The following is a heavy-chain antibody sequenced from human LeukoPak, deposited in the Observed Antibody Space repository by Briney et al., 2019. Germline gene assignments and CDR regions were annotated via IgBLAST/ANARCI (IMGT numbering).Heavy chain of an antibody. CDR2: IYHSGST. V-gene: IGHV4-38-2*02. CDR3: ARAFYGSSWYHKEDFFDY. CDR1: GYSISSGYY. J-gene: IGHJ4*02. D-gene: IGHD6-13*01. Sequence: SETLSLTCTVSGYSISSGYYWGWIRQPPGKGLEWIGSIYHSGSTYYKPSLKSRVTISVDTSKNQFSLKLSSVTAADTAVYYCARAFYGSSWYHKEDFFDYWGQGTPVTVSS.